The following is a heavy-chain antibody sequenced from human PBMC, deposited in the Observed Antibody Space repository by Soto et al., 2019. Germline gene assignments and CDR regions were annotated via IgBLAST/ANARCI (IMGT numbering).Heavy chain of an antibody. CDR3: STGVDRYNPYDY. Sequence: EAQLVESGGGLVEPGGSLRVSCAASGFSFSDAWMVWVRQAPGKGLEWVGRIKSKAHGETADYAAPVKGRFTISRDDSKTTLYLQKNSLKIEDTAVYYCSTGVDRYNPYDYWGQGTLVTVSS. D-gene: IGHD1-1*01. V-gene: IGHV3-15*07. CDR2: IKSKAHGETA. J-gene: IGHJ4*02. CDR1: GFSFSDAW.